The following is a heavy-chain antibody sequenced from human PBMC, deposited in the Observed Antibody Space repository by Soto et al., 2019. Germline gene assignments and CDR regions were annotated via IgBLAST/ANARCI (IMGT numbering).Heavy chain of an antibody. V-gene: IGHV4-34*01. CDR2: IDHSGGT. CDR1: GGSFSGYY. D-gene: IGHD1-1*01. Sequence: PSETLSLTCAVYGGSFSGYYWSWIRQSPEKGLEWIGEIDHSGGTNQNPSLKSRVSISVDTSKNQFSLKLRSLTAADTAVYYCARGVPDAPDNYYFDSWGLGTLVTVSS. J-gene: IGHJ4*02. CDR3: ARGVPDAPDNYYFDS.